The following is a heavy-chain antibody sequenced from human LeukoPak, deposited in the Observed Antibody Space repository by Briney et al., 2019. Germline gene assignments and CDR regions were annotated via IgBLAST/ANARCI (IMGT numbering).Heavy chain of an antibody. J-gene: IGHJ6*02. D-gene: IGHD3-10*01. CDR2: IYHSGST. V-gene: IGHV4-30-2*01. CDR1: GGSISSGGYS. CDR3: ARFPMGYDGSGSLDYYYYGMDV. Sequence: PSETLSLTCAVSGGSISSGGYSWSWIRQPPGKGLEWIGYIYHSGSTYYNPSLKSRVTISVDRSKNQFSLKLSSVTAADTAVYYCARFPMGYDGSGSLDYYYYGMDVWGQGTTVTVSS.